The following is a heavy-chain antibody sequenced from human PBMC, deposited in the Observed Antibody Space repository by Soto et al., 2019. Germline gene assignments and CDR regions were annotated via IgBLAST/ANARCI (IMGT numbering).Heavy chain of an antibody. V-gene: IGHV3-33*01. Sequence: QVQLVESGGGVVQPGRSLRLSCAASGFTFSSYGMHWVRQAPGKGLEWVAVIWYDGSNKYYADSVKGRFTISRDNSKNTLYLQMNSLRAEDTAVYYCARDRSGSFEVGSYGMDVWGQGTTVTVSS. CDR3: ARDRSGSFEVGSYGMDV. CDR2: IWYDGSNK. D-gene: IGHD3-10*01. CDR1: GFTFSSYG. J-gene: IGHJ6*02.